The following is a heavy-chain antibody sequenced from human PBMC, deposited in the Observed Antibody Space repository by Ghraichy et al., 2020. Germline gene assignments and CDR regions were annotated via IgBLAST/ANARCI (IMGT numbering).Heavy chain of an antibody. CDR1: GGSISSYY. D-gene: IGHD6-6*01. J-gene: IGHJ5*02. V-gene: IGHV4-59*01. CDR2: IYYSGST. Sequence: SQTLSLTCTVSGGSISSYYWSWIRQPPGKGLEWIGYIYYSGSTNYNPSLKSRVTISINTSKNQFSLKVTSVTAADTAVYYCARGLGLNWFDPWGQGTLVTVSS. CDR3: ARGLGLNWFDP.